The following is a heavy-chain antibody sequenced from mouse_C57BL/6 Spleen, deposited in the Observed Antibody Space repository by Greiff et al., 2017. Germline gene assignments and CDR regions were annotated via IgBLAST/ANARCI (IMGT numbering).Heavy chain of an antibody. CDR1: GYTFTSYW. CDR2: IDPSDSYT. Sequence: QVQLQQPGAELVMPGASVKLSCKASGYTFTSYWMHWVKQRPGQGLEWIGEIDPSDSYTNYNQKFKGKYTLTVDKSSSTDYMQLSSLTSEDSAVYYCARLSRGYYGSSSFDYWGQGTTLTVSS. J-gene: IGHJ2*01. V-gene: IGHV1-69*01. D-gene: IGHD1-1*01. CDR3: ARLSRGYYGSSSFDY.